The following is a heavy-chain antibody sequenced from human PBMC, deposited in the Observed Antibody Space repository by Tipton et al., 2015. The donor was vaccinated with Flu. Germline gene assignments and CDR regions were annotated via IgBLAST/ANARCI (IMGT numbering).Heavy chain of an antibody. V-gene: IGHV4-38-2*01. Sequence: GLVKPSEKLSLNCAVSGFSITSGYYWGWIRQPPGKGLEGMGTVYHRGSTYYNPSLRSRVTISVDTSRDQFSPKLNSVTATDTAVYYCARHGPQGGDPNWFDPWGLGTLVTVSA. CDR3: ARHGPQGGDPNWFDP. J-gene: IGHJ5*02. D-gene: IGHD2-21*02. CDR1: GFSITSGYY. CDR2: VYHRGST.